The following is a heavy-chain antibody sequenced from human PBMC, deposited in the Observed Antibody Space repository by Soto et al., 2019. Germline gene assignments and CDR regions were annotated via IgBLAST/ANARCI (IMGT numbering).Heavy chain of an antibody. V-gene: IGHV1-2*04. CDR1: GYTFTAYY. Sequence: QVRLLQSGAEVKKSGASVKVSCKASGYTFTAYYIHWVRQAPGQGLEWMGWINPDTGGTDYAQKFEDWVTMTRDTSITTAYLKLTSREVNDTAVYYCARAVSRDGSSWYRGAYDSWGQGTLVTVSS. J-gene: IGHJ4*02. CDR3: ARAVSRDGSSWYRGAYDS. D-gene: IGHD6-13*01. CDR2: INPDTGGT.